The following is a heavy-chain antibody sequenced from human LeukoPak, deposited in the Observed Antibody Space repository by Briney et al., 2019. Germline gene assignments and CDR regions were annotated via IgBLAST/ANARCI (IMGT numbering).Heavy chain of an antibody. J-gene: IGHJ4*02. CDR1: GYTFTSYG. CDR2: IGAYNGNT. V-gene: IGHV1-18*01. Sequence: ASVKVSXKASGYTFTSYGISWVRQAPGQGLEWMGWIGAYNGNTNYAQKLQGRVTMTTDTSTSTAYMELRSLRSDDTAVYYCARGLNYVWGSYRWEPPYYFDYWGQGTLVTVSS. D-gene: IGHD3-16*02. CDR3: ARGLNYVWGSYRWEPPYYFDY.